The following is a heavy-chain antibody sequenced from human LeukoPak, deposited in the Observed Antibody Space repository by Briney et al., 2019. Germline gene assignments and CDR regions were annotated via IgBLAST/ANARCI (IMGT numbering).Heavy chain of an antibody. D-gene: IGHD6-13*01. J-gene: IGHJ4*02. CDR1: GGSFSGYY. Sequence: SETLSLTCAVYGGSFSGYYWSWIRQPPGKGLEWIGEINHSGSTNYNPSLKSRVTISVDTSKNQFSLKLSSVTAADTAVYYCAKQQLVRCFDYWGQGTLVTVSS. CDR2: INHSGST. V-gene: IGHV4-34*01. CDR3: AKQQLVRCFDY.